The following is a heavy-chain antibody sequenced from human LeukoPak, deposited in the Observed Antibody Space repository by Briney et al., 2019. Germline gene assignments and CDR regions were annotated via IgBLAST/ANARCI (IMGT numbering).Heavy chain of an antibody. CDR3: ARGGYYYDSSGAFDI. CDR1: GFTFSSYW. D-gene: IGHD3-22*01. CDR2: LNSDGRST. V-gene: IGHV3-74*01. J-gene: IGHJ3*02. Sequence: GGSLRLSCAASGFTFSSYWMHWVRQAPGKGLVWVSRLNSDGRSTTYADSVKGRFTISRDNAKNTLYLQMNSLRAEDTAVYFCARGGYYYDSSGAFDIWGQGTMVTVSS.